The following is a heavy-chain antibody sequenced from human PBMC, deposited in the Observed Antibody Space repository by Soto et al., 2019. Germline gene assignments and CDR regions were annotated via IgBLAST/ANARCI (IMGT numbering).Heavy chain of an antibody. V-gene: IGHV3-21*01. CDR2: ISSSSDYI. CDR1: GLTFSTYS. Sequence: EVQLVESGGGLVEPGGSLRLSCAPSGLTFSTYSMNWVRQAPGKGLVWVSSISSSSDYIYYSESVKGRFTISRDNAKNLLYLQMKSVRADVSDVYYWARNRNPSSKSGGRDVGGQGTTVTV. D-gene: IGHD3-3*01. CDR3: ARNRNPSSKSGGRDV. J-gene: IGHJ6*02.